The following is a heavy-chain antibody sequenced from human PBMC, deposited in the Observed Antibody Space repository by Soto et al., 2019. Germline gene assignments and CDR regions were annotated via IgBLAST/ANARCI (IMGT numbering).Heavy chain of an antibody. CDR1: GGSISSYY. V-gene: IGHV4-59*08. Sequence: SETLSLTCTVSGGSISSYYWSWSLQPPGKGLEWIGYIYYSGSTNYNPSLKSRVTISVDTSKNQFSLKLSSVTAADTAVYYCARLTTGTFVYWFDPWGQGTLVTVSS. CDR3: ARLTTGTFVYWFDP. CDR2: IYYSGST. J-gene: IGHJ5*02. D-gene: IGHD1-1*01.